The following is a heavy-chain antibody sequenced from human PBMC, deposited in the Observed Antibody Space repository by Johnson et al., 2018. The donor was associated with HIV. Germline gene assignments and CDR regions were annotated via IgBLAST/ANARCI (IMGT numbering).Heavy chain of an antibody. V-gene: IGHV3-74*03. Sequence: VQLVESGGGLVQPGGSLRLSCAASGFIFRNYWMYWVRQAPGKGLVWVARIYSDGSDTAYADSVKGRFTISRDNAKKTLYLQMSSLRAEDTAIYYCARKQGLEIPSDALDVWGQGTMVTVSS. J-gene: IGHJ3*01. D-gene: IGHD6-19*01. CDR1: GFIFRNYW. CDR2: IYSDGSDT. CDR3: ARKQGLEIPSDALDV.